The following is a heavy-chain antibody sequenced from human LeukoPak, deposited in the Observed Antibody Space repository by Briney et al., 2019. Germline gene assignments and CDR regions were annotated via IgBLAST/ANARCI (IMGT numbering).Heavy chain of an antibody. J-gene: IGHJ4*02. CDR1: GYTFTSYG. CDR3: ARDPGVRNWNGPQFDY. V-gene: IGHV1-18*01. CDR2: ISAYNGNT. Sequence: ASVKVSCKASGYTFTSYGISWVRQAPGQGLEWMGWISAYNGNTNYAQKLQGRVTITTDTSTSTAYMELRSLRSDDTAVYYCARDPGVRNWNGPQFDYWGQGTLVTVSS. D-gene: IGHD1-20*01.